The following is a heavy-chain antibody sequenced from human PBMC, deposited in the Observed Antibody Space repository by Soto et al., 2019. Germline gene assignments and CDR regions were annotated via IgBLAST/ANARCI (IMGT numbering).Heavy chain of an antibody. CDR1: GYTFTGYY. CDR2: INPNSGGT. D-gene: IGHD2-15*01. V-gene: IGHV1-2*04. J-gene: IGHJ3*02. Sequence: QVQLVQSGAEVKKPGASVKVSCKASGYTFTGYYMHCVRQSPGQGLEWMGWINPNSGGTNYAQKFQGWVTMTRDTSISTAYMELSRLRSDDTAVYYCARAPERDCSGGSFYSTAAFDIWGQGTMVTVSS. CDR3: ARAPERDCSGGSFYSTAAFDI.